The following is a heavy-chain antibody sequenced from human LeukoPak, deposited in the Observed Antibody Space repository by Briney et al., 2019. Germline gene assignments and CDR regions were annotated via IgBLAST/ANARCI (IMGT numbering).Heavy chain of an antibody. CDR2: INWNGGST. J-gene: IGHJ4*02. CDR3: ARGMGITFGGVIAYY. D-gene: IGHD3-16*02. CDR1: GFTFDDYG. V-gene: IGHV3-20*04. Sequence: GGSLRLSCAASGFTFDDYGMSWVRRAPGKGLEWVSGINWNGGSTGYADSVKGRFTISRDNAKNSLYLQMNSLRAEDTALYYCARGMGITFGGVIAYYWGQGTLVTVSS.